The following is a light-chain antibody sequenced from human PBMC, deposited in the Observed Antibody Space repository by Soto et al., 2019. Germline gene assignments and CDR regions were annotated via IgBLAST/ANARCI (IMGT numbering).Light chain of an antibody. J-gene: IGKJ2*01. CDR3: QQYGSSPPYT. CDR1: QSVSGNY. Sequence: EIVLTQSPGTLSLSPGERATLSCRASQSVSGNYLAWYQQKPGQSPRLLIYGSSDRAAGVPDRFSGSGPGTDFTLTIGRAEPEDFAVYYCQQYGSSPPYTFGQGTKLEIK. CDR2: GSS. V-gene: IGKV3-20*01.